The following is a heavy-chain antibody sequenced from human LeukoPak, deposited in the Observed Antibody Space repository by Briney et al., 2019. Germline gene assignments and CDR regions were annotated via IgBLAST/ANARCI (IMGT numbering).Heavy chain of an antibody. D-gene: IGHD1-26*01. V-gene: IGHV3-7*01. CDR1: GLTFRNYY. CDR2: IKKDGSEK. Sequence: GGSLRLSCVASGLTFRNYYMSWVRQAPGKGLEWVANIKKDGSEKNYADAVKGRFTISRDNAMNTVSLQMNSLRVEDTAVYYCARDEEQLNVWGQGTVVIVSS. J-gene: IGHJ3*01. CDR3: ARDEEQLNV.